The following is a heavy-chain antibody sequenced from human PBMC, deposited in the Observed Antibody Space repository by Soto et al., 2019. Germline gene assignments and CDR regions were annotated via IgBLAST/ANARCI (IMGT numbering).Heavy chain of an antibody. CDR2: IIPIFGTA. Sequence: GASVKVSCKASGGTFSSYAISWVRQAPGQGLEWMGGIIPIFGTANYAQKFQGRVTITADESTSTAYMELSSLRSEDTAVYYCARRGANILTGSGPPDYYGMDVWGQGTTVTVSS. D-gene: IGHD3-9*01. V-gene: IGHV1-69*13. CDR3: ARRGANILTGSGPPDYYGMDV. J-gene: IGHJ6*02. CDR1: GGTFSSYA.